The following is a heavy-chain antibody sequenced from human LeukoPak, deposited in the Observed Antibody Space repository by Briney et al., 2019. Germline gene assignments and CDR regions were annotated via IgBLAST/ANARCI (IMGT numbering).Heavy chain of an antibody. CDR2: ISAYNGNT. CDR3: ARRGQWLDLYYFDY. D-gene: IGHD6-19*01. J-gene: IGHJ4*02. CDR1: GYTFTSYG. V-gene: IGHV1-18*01. Sequence: ASVKVSCKASGYTFTSYGISWARQAPGQGLEWMGWISAYNGNTNYAQKLQGRVTMTTDTSTSTAYMELRSLRSDDTAVYYCARRGQWLDLYYFDYWGQGTLVTVSS.